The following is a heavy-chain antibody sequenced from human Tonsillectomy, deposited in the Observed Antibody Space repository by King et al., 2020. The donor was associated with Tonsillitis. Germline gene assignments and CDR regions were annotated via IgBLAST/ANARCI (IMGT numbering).Heavy chain of an antibody. CDR1: GGSISSYY. J-gene: IGHJ4*02. Sequence: QLQESGPGLVKPSETLSLTCTVSGGSISSYYWSWIRQPPGKGLEWIGYIYYSGSTNYNPSLKSRVTISVDTSKNQFSLKLSPVPAADTAVYYCARIYSDDFWSGSAPKGTFDYWGQGTLVTVSS. V-gene: IGHV4-59*08. CDR2: IYYSGST. CDR3: ARIYSDDFWSGSAPKGTFDY. D-gene: IGHD3-3*01.